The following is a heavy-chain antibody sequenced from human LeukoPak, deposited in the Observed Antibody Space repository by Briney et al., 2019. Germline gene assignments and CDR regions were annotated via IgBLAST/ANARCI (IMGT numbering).Heavy chain of an antibody. D-gene: IGHD2-21*01. CDR1: GFTFDDYA. V-gene: IGHV3-9*01. CDR2: ISWNSGSI. Sequence: PGGSLRLSCAASGFTFDDYAMHWVRQAPGKGLEWVSGISWNSGSIGYADSVKGRFTISRDNAKNSLYLQMNSLRAEDTALYYCAKDMEIAGRSYFDYWGQGTLVTVSS. J-gene: IGHJ4*02. CDR3: AKDMEIAGRSYFDY.